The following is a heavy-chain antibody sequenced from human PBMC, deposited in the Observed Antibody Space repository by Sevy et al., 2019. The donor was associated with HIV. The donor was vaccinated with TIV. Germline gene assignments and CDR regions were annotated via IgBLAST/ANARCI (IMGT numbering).Heavy chain of an antibody. CDR3: ASVSPKDYWSLDY. V-gene: IGHV4-59*01. CDR2: IYYSGST. Sequence: SETLSLTCTVSGGSISSYYWSWIRQPPGKGLEWIGYIYYSGSTNYNPSLKSRVTISVDTSKNQFSLKLSSVTAADTAVYYCASVSPKDYWSLDYWGQGTLVTVSS. CDR1: GGSISSYY. D-gene: IGHD1-1*01. J-gene: IGHJ4*02.